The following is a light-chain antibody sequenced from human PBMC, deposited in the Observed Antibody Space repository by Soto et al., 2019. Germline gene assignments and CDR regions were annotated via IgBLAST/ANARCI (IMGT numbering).Light chain of an antibody. Sequence: FTQPTGTQPLCPGERPILSCSASQNVSSSYLAWYQQKPGQAPRLLIYGASSRATGIPDRFSGSGSGTDFTLTISRLEPEDFAVYYCQQYGSSPWTFGQGTKVDI. CDR3: QQYGSSPWT. CDR2: GAS. V-gene: IGKV3-20*01. J-gene: IGKJ1*01. CDR1: QNVSSSY.